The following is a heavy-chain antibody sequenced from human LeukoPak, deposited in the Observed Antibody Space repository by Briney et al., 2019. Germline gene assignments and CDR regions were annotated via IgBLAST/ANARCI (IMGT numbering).Heavy chain of an antibody. Sequence: KSSETLSLTCTLSGGSFTGYYWSWVRQPPGKGLEWIGQIYFTGHTVYNPSLKSRVTLSLDTSKNQFSLKLSSVTAADTAVYYCAGGPNNYYFDYWGQGTLVTVSS. CDR2: IYFTGHT. D-gene: IGHD1/OR15-1a*01. CDR1: GGSFTGYY. J-gene: IGHJ4*02. V-gene: IGHV4-34*01. CDR3: AGGPNNYYFDY.